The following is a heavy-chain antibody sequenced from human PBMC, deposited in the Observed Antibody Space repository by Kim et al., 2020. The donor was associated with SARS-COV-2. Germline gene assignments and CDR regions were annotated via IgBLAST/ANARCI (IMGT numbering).Heavy chain of an antibody. CDR3: AKDLGYSGSYSGSDY. CDR2: ISWNSGSI. CDR1: GFTFDDYA. J-gene: IGHJ4*01. Sequence: GGSLRLSCAASGFTFDDYAMHWVRQAPGKGLEWVSGISWNSGSIGYADSVKGRFTISRDNAKNSLYLQMNSLRAEDTALYYCAKDLGYSGSYSGSDYWG. D-gene: IGHD1-26*01. V-gene: IGHV3-9*01.